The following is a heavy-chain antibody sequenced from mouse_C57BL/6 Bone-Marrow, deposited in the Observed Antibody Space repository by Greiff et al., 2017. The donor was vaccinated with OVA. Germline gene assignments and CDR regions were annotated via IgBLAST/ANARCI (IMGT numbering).Heavy chain of an antibody. CDR1: GYTFTDYE. CDR2: IDPETGGT. Sequence: VQVVESGAELVRPGASVTLSCKASGYTFTDYEMHWVKQTPVHGLEWIGAIDPETGGTAYNQKFKGKTILTADNTSSTAYMELRSLTSDDSAVYYCTAPYGDYPYFDYWGQGTTLTVSS. CDR3: TAPYGDYPYFDY. V-gene: IGHV1-15*01. J-gene: IGHJ2*01. D-gene: IGHD2-13*01.